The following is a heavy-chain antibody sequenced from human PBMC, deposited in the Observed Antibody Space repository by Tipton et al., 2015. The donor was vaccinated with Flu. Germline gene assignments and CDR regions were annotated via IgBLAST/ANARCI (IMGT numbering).Heavy chain of an antibody. Sequence: QLVQSGAEVKKPGESLKISCKVSGYSFTNNWIGWVRQMPGKGLEWMGIIYPGDSDTRYSPSFQGQVTISAAKSITTAHLQWSSLKASGTAIYYCVRQPGGVRYFDLWGRRTLVTVSS. J-gene: IGHJ2*01. CDR2: IYPGDSDT. CDR3: VRQPGGVRYFDL. D-gene: IGHD3-10*01. V-gene: IGHV5-51*01. CDR1: GYSFTNNW.